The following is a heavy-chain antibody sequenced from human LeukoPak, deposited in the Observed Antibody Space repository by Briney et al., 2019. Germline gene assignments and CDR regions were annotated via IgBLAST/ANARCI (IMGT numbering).Heavy chain of an antibody. CDR2: IYYSGST. D-gene: IGHD2-2*01. V-gene: IGHV4-39*01. J-gene: IGHJ4*02. CDR3: ARRGGGCSSTSCYAGSDY. CDR1: GGSISSSSYY. Sequence: SETLSLTCTVSGGSISSSSYYWGWIRQPPGKGLEWIGSIYYSGSTYYNPSLKSRVTISVDTSKNQFSLKLSSVTAADTAVYYCARRGGGCSSTSCYAGSDYWGQGTLVTVSS.